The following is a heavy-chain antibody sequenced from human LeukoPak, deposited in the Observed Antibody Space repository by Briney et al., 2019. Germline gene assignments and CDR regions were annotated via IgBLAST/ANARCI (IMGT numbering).Heavy chain of an antibody. V-gene: IGHV3-7*01. Sequence: GGSLRLSCAASGFTFSSYWMSWVRQAPGKGLEWVANIKQDGSEKYYVDSVKGRFTISRDNAKNSLYLQMNSLRAEDTAVYYCVCTIRGYSYGQGDYWGQGTLVTVSS. CDR1: GFTFSSYW. CDR2: IKQDGSEK. CDR3: VCTIRGYSYGQGDY. J-gene: IGHJ4*02. D-gene: IGHD5-18*01.